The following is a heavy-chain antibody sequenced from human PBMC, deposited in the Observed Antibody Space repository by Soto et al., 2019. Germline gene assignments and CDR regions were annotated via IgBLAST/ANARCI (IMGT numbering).Heavy chain of an antibody. CDR3: ARVRSNYYGSGTYYFDY. J-gene: IGHJ4*02. D-gene: IGHD3-10*01. V-gene: IGHV2-26*01. CDR2: IFSNDEK. CDR1: GFSLTTARMG. Sequence: QVTLKESGPLLVRPTETLTLTCTVSGFSLTTARMGLTWIRHPPGKALEWLAHIFSNDEKSYRTSLKSRLTIAKDTARNPVVLTMTNLDPVDTGTYYCARVRSNYYGSGTYYFDYWGQGTLVTVSS.